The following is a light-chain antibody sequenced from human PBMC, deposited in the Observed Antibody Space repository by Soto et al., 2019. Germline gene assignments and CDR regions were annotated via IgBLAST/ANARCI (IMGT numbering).Light chain of an antibody. J-gene: IGKJ5*01. CDR2: GAS. V-gene: IGKV3-20*01. Sequence: ELVLAQSPGTLSVSAGDRATLSCRASRSVTNSFLAWYQQKPGQAPRLLIYGASRRATGIPDRFTGSGSGTDFTLTISRLEPEDFAVYYCQKYGSSQITFGQGTRLEIK. CDR3: QKYGSSQIT. CDR1: RSVTNSF.